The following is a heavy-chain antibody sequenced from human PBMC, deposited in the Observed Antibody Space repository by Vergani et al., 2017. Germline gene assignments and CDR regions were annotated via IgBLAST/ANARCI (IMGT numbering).Heavy chain of an antibody. J-gene: IGHJ3*01. Sequence: QLQLQESGPGLVKPSETLSLTCRVSGDSISRSHYYWGFIRQPPGKGLEWIGSISSSGSPYYNPTLKSRIASSVDTSKNLFSLRLKSVTATATAIYYCARPVGPGAIADGYHVWGQGTMVTVS. CDR1: GDSISRSHYY. V-gene: IGHV4-39*02. D-gene: IGHD3-10*01. CDR3: ARPVGPGAIADGYHV. CDR2: ISSSGSP.